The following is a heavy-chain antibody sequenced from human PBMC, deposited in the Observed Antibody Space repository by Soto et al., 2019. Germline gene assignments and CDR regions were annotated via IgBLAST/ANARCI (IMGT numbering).Heavy chain of an antibody. D-gene: IGHD2-15*01. CDR3: AREGTRRFRSRMYFDY. Sequence: QVQLVQSGAEVKKPGSSVKVSCKASGGTFSSYAISWVRQAPGQGLEWMGGIIPIFGTANYAQKFQGRVTITADEYTSTAYMELSSLRSEDTAVYYCAREGTRRFRSRMYFDYWGQGTLVTVSS. CDR2: IIPIFGTA. CDR1: GGTFSSYA. V-gene: IGHV1-69*01. J-gene: IGHJ4*02.